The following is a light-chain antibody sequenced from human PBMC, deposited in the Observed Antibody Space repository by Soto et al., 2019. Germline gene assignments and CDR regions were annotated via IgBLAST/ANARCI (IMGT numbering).Light chain of an antibody. V-gene: IGLV2-14*01. CDR1: GRDIGAYDY. J-gene: IGLJ1*01. Sequence: QSVLTQPASVSGSPGQSITISCTGSGRDIGAYDYVSWYQQHPGKAPKLLIYGVKNRPSGVSYRFSASKSAFTASLTISGLQAADEAHYYCSSYTTSYFYVFGPGTKLTVL. CDR3: SSYTTSYFYV. CDR2: GVK.